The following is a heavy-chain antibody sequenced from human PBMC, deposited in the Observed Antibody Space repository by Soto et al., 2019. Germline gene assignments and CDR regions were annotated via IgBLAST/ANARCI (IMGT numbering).Heavy chain of an antibody. V-gene: IGHV4-31*03. CDR3: ARVRAGAPYYFDF. CDR2: IYYSGST. J-gene: IGHJ4*02. Sequence: SETLSLTCTVSGGSISSGDNYWSWIRQHPGKGLEWIGYIYYSGSTYYNPSLRRRVTISVDTSKNQFSLKLSSVTAADSAVYYCARVRAGAPYYFDFWGLGALVTVSS. D-gene: IGHD2-21*01. CDR1: GGSISSGDNY.